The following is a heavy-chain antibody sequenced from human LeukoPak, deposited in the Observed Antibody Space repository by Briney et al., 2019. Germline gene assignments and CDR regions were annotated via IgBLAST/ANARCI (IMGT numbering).Heavy chain of an antibody. CDR1: GFTFSSYS. J-gene: IGHJ4*02. CDR2: ISSSGSTI. CDR3: ARESQGLALN. V-gene: IGHV3-48*04. Sequence: GGSLRLSCAASGFTFSSYSMNWVRQAPGKGLEWVSYISSSGSTIYYADSVKGRFTISRDNAKNSLYLQMNSLRAEDTAVYYCARESQGLALNWGQGTLVTVSS.